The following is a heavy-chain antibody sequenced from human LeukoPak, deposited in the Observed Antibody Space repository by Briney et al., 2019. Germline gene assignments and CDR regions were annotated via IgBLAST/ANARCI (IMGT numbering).Heavy chain of an antibody. J-gene: IGHJ4*02. D-gene: IGHD3-10*01. CDR1: GGSISSSPYY. V-gene: IGHV4-39*07. CDR3: ARDAKYYYGSRTFFFYEY. Sequence: SETLSLTCTVSGGSISSSPYYWGWIRQPPGKGLEWIGSIYYSGTTHYNPSLESRVTMSVDTSKNQFSLKLASVTAADTAIYYCARDAKYYYGSRTFFFYEYWDQGTLLTVSS. CDR2: IYYSGTT.